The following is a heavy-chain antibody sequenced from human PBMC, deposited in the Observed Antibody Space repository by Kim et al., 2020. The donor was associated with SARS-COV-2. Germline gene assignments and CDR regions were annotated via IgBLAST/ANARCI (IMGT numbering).Heavy chain of an antibody. V-gene: IGHV3-49*03. CDR2: IRSKAYGGTT. CDR1: GFTVGDYG. CDR3: TRDYYGSGSPRGWFDP. D-gene: IGHD3-10*01. J-gene: IGHJ5*02. Sequence: GGSLRLSCTVSGFTVGDYGMNWFRQALGKGLEWLGFIRSKAYGGTTEYAASVKGRFTISRDDSKSIAYLQMNSLKTEDTAMYFCTRDYYGSGSPRGWFDPWGQGTLAT.